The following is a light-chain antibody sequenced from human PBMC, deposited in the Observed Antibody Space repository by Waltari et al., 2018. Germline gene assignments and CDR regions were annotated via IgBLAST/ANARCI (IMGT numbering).Light chain of an antibody. CDR1: QSIATN. Sequence: EVVMTQSPDTLSVSPGGRAPLPCRASQSIATNLAWYQQRRGQAPRLLIFDASTRATSISGRFSGSGSGTEFTLTISSLQSEDSAVYYCQQYNRWPPITFGQGTRLEIK. CDR2: DAS. J-gene: IGKJ5*01. CDR3: QQYNRWPPIT. V-gene: IGKV3-15*01.